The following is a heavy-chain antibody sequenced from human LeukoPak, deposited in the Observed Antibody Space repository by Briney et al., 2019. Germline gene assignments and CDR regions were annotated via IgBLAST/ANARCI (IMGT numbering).Heavy chain of an antibody. Sequence: PSETLSLTCTVSGGSISSEHYYWGWIRQPPGKGLEWIGSIFYRGSTYYNPSLKSRVTISVDTSKNQFSLNLSSVTAADTAVYYCARDFYYYGMDVWGQGTTVTASS. CDR3: ARDFYYYGMDV. CDR2: IFYRGST. J-gene: IGHJ6*02. CDR1: GGSISSEHYY. V-gene: IGHV4-39*02.